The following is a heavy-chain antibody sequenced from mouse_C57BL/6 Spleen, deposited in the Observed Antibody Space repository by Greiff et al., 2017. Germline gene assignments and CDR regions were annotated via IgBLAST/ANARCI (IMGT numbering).Heavy chain of an antibody. CDR3: ARSDYDGGDY. CDR2: IDPSDSET. CDR1: GYTFTSYW. V-gene: IGHV1-52*01. Sequence: QVQLKQPGAELVRPGSSVKLSCKASGYTFTSYWMHWVKQRPIQGLEWIGNIDPSDSETHYNQKFKDKATLTVDKSSSTAYMQLSSLTSEDSAVYYCARSDYDGGDYWGQGTTLTVSS. J-gene: IGHJ2*01. D-gene: IGHD2-4*01.